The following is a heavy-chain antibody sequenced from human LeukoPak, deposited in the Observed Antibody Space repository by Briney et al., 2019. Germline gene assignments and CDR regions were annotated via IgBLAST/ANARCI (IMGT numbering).Heavy chain of an antibody. CDR2: ISSSSNYI. D-gene: IGHD3-10*01. CDR1: GFTFSRYS. J-gene: IGHJ4*02. Sequence: PGGSLRLSCAASGFTFSRYSMNWVRQAPGKGLEWVSSISSSSNYIYYADSVKGRFTISRDNAKNSLYLQMNSLRAEDTAVYYCARPITMVRGDIGYYFDYWGQGTLVTVSS. V-gene: IGHV3-21*01. CDR3: ARPITMVRGDIGYYFDY.